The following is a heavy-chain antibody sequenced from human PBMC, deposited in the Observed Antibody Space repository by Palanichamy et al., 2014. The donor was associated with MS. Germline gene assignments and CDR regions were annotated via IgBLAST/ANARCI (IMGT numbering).Heavy chain of an antibody. J-gene: IGHJ4*02. CDR3: TTLGALGY. V-gene: IGHV3-48*01. Sequence: EVHLAESWGRTWYSLGGPVRLSCAASGFTFSSLDMNWVRQAPGKGLEWVSYISRNSDTIYYADSVKGRFAVSRDNAKNSLFLQMNSLRAEDTAVYHCTTLGALGYWGQGTLVTVSS. CDR2: ISRNSDTI. CDR1: GFTFSSLD. D-gene: IGHD3-10*01.